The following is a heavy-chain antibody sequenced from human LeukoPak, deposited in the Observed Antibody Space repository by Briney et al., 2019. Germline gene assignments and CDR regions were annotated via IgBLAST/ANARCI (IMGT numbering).Heavy chain of an antibody. Sequence: SETLSLTCTVSGGSISSSSYYWGWIRQPPGKGLEWIGSIYYSGSTYYNPSLKSRVTISVDTSKNQFSLKLSSVTAADTAVYYCARGGQGGYNDDAFDIWGQGTMVTVSS. CDR1: GGSISSSSYY. CDR2: IYYSGST. V-gene: IGHV4-39*01. CDR3: ARGGQGGYNDDAFDI. D-gene: IGHD3-22*01. J-gene: IGHJ3*02.